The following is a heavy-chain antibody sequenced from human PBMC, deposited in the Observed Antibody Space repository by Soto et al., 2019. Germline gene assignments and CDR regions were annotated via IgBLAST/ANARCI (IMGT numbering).Heavy chain of an antibody. J-gene: IGHJ5*02. CDR3: ARRPRYCSSTSCYFRSFLVVLGSLGP. Sequence: GASVKVSCKASGYTFTSYDINWVRQATVQGLEWMGWMNPNSGNTGYAQKFQGRVTMTRNTPISTAYMEMSSLRSEDTAVYYCARRPRYCSSTSCYFRSFLVVLGSLGPWGQGTLVTVSS. D-gene: IGHD2-2*01. CDR2: MNPNSGNT. V-gene: IGHV1-8*01. CDR1: GYTFTSYD.